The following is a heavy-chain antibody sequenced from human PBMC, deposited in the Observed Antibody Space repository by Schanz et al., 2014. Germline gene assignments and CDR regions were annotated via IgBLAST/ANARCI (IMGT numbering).Heavy chain of an antibody. V-gene: IGHV3-33*08. D-gene: IGHD1-20*01. J-gene: IGHJ6*02. CDR2: IWYDGSNK. CDR1: GFTFSTSS. Sequence: VQLVESGGDLVQPGGSLRLSCVASGFTFSTSSMSWVRQAPGQGLEWVAVIWYDGSNKDYADSVKGRFTISRDNSKNALYLQMNSLRAEDTAVYYCARRITGTHHNPYYHGMDVWGQGTTVTVSS. CDR3: ARRITGTHHNPYYHGMDV.